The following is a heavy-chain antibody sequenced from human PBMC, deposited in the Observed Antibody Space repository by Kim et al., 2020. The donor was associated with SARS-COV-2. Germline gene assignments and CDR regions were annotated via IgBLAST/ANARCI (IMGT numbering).Heavy chain of an antibody. CDR1: GGSISSYY. CDR2: IYYSGST. V-gene: IGHV4-59*13. CDR3: ARDVGRDGYKGSKPYYFDY. Sequence: SETLSLTCTVSGGSISSYYWSWIRQPPGKGLEWIGYIYYSGSTNYNPSLKSRVTISVDTSKNQFSLKLSSVTAADTAVYYCARDVGRDGYKGSKPYYFDYWGQGTLVTVSS. J-gene: IGHJ4*02. D-gene: IGHD5-12*01.